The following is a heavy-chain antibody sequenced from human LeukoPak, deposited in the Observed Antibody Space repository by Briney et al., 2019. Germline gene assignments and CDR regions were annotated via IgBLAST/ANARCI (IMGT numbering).Heavy chain of an antibody. CDR3: ARDPPFIKGSGYAAGYFDY. D-gene: IGHD3-22*01. J-gene: IGHJ4*02. Sequence: ASVKVSCKASGYTFTSYYMHWVRQAPGQGLEWMGIINPSGGSTSYAQKFQGRVTMTRDTSTNTVYMELSSLRSEDTAVYYCARDPPFIKGSGYAAGYFDYWGQGTLVTVSS. CDR1: GYTFTSYY. CDR2: INPSGGST. V-gene: IGHV1-46*01.